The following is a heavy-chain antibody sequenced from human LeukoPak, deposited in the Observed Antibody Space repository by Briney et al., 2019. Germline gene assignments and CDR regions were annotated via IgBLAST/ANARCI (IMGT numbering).Heavy chain of an antibody. Sequence: GGSLRLSCAASGFTFSSYAMSWVRQAPGKGLEWVSAVTGSGGSRYYADSVKGRFTISRDNSKNTLYLQMNSLRAEDTAVYYCAKVLSTIPKSPFDYWGQGTLVTVSS. CDR1: GFTFSSYA. V-gene: IGHV3-23*01. CDR3: AKVLSTIPKSPFDY. J-gene: IGHJ4*02. D-gene: IGHD2-2*02. CDR2: VTGSGGSR.